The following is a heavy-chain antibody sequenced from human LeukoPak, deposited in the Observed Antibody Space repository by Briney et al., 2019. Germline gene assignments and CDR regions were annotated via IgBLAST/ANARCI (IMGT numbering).Heavy chain of an antibody. CDR3: ARVCVAAGAYYYGMDV. Sequence: VASVKVSCTASGYTFTGYYMHWVRQAPGQGLEWMGRINPNSGGTNYAQKFRGRVTMTRDTSISTAYMELSRLRSDDTAVYYCARVCVAAGAYYYGMDVWGQGTTVTVSS. D-gene: IGHD6-13*01. J-gene: IGHJ6*02. CDR1: GYTFTGYY. V-gene: IGHV1-2*06. CDR2: INPNSGGT.